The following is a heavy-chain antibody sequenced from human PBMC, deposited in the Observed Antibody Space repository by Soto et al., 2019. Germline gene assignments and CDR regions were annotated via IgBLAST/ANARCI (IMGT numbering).Heavy chain of an antibody. CDR3: ARGLVGPTPFGY. V-gene: IGHV4-34*01. Sequence: QVQLQQWGAGLLKPSETLSLTCAVYGGSFSGYYWSWIRQPPGKGLEWIGEINHSGRTNYHTSLKRRVAISEDTSKNQLYLNVSSVTAADTAGYYCARGLVGPTPFGYWGQGTLVTGSS. J-gene: IGHJ4*02. CDR2: INHSGRT. D-gene: IGHD1-26*01. CDR1: GGSFSGYY.